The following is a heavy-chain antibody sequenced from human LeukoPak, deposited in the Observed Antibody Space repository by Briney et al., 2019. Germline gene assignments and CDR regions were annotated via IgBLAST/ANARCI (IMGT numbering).Heavy chain of an antibody. CDR2: ISAYNGNT. V-gene: IGHV1-18*01. J-gene: IGHJ5*02. CDR1: GGTFSSYA. Sequence: ASVKVSCKASGGTFSSYAISWVRQAPGQGLEWMGWISAYNGNTNYAQKLQGRVTMTTDTSTSTAYMELRSLRSDDTAVYYCAREMRAGDWFDPWGQGTLVTVSS. CDR3: AREMRAGDWFDP. D-gene: IGHD3-10*01.